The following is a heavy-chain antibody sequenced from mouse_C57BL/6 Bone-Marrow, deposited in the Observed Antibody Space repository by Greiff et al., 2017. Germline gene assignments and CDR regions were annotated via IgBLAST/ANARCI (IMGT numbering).Heavy chain of an antibody. CDR3: ARHPY. CDR1: GFTFSSYG. V-gene: IGHV5-6*01. Sequence: DVQLQESGGDLVKPGGSLKLSCAASGFTFSSYGMSWVRQTPDKRLEWVATISSGGSYTYYPDSVKGRFTISRDNAKNTLYLQMSSLKSEDTAMYYCARHPYWGQGTTLTVSS. J-gene: IGHJ2*01. CDR2: ISSGGSYT.